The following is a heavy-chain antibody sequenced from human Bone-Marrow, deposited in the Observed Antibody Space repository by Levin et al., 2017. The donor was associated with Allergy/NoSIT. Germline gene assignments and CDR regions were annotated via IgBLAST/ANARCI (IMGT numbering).Heavy chain of an antibody. CDR2: IYYSGST. D-gene: IGHD3-3*01. CDR3: ASLDDFWSGYIDY. V-gene: IGHV4-39*01. J-gene: IGHJ4*02. CDR1: GGSISSSSYY. Sequence: SETLSLTCTVSGGSISSSSYYWGWIRQPPGKGLEWIGSIYYSGSTYYNPSLKSRVTISVDTSKNQFSLKLSSVTAADTAVYYCASLDDFWSGYIDYWGQGTLVTVSS.